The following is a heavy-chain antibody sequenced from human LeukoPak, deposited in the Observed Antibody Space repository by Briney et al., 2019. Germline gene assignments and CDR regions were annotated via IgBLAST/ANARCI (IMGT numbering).Heavy chain of an antibody. D-gene: IGHD3-10*01. CDR2: MNQDGSRK. CDR3: TRDSQGSGTYSTDH. J-gene: IGHJ4*02. V-gene: IGHV3-7*01. CDR1: GFTFSSSW. Sequence: GGSLGLSCVASGFTFSSSWMSWVRQGPGKGPEWVANMNQDGSRKFYVDSVEGRFTISRDNAKNSLLLEMNGLRDEDTAVYYCTRDSQGSGTYSTDHWGQGTLVTVSS.